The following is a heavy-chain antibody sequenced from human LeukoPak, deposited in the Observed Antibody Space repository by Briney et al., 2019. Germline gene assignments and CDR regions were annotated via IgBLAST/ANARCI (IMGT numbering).Heavy chain of an antibody. Sequence: SQTLSLTCAVSGGSISSGGYSWSWIRQPPGKGLEWIGYIYHSGSTYYNLSLKSRVTISVDRSKNQFSLKLSSVTAADTAVYYCARSPYYYGMDVWGQGTTVTVSS. CDR2: IYHSGST. CDR1: GGSISSGGYS. V-gene: IGHV4-30-2*01. J-gene: IGHJ6*02. CDR3: ARSPYYYGMDV.